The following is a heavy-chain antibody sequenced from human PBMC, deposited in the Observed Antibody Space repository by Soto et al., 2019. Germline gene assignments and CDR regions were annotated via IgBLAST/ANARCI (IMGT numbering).Heavy chain of an antibody. CDR2: IFHSGST. D-gene: IGHD3-16*02. Sequence: QVQLQESGPGLVKPSETLSLTCAVSGDSISSYNWWSWVRQPPGKGLEWIGEIFHSGSTNYDPSLEXXVTISIDKSKNQFSLKLTSVTAADTAVYSCARGGNYHLTDVWGQGTMVTVSS. V-gene: IGHV4-4*02. J-gene: IGHJ3*01. CDR1: GDSISSYNW. CDR3: ARGGNYHLTDV.